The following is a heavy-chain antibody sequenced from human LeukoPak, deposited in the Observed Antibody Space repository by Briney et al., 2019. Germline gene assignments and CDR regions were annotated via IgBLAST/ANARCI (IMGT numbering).Heavy chain of an antibody. CDR3: ARALSSGWTSYYFDY. D-gene: IGHD3-22*01. Sequence: PSETLSLTCTVSGGSLSSYYWSWIRQPPGKGLEWIGYIYSSGTTNYNPSLKSRVTISVDTSKNQFSLKLNSVTAADTAVYYCARALSSGWTSYYFDYWGQGTLVTVSS. CDR1: GGSLSSYY. V-gene: IGHV4-59*01. CDR2: IYSSGTT. J-gene: IGHJ4*02.